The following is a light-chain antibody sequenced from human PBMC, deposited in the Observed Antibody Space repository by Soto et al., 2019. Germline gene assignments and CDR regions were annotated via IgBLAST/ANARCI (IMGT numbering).Light chain of an antibody. Sequence: DIQMTQSPSSLSASVGDRVTITCQASQDISNYLNWYQQKPGKAPKLLIYDASNLETGVPSRFSGSGSGTDFTFTITRLEPEDFAVYYCQQYGGSPRTFGQGTKVDIK. CDR2: DAS. CDR1: QDISNY. V-gene: IGKV1-33*01. J-gene: IGKJ1*01. CDR3: QQYGGSPRT.